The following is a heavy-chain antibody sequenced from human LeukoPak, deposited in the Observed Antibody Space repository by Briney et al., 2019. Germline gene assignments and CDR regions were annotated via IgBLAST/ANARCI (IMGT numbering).Heavy chain of an antibody. V-gene: IGHV4-34*01. CDR3: ARGLTGGYYFDAFDI. CDR2: INHSGST. Sequence: KTSGTLSLTCAVYGGSFSGYYWSWIRQPPGKGLEWIGEINHSGSTNYNPSLKSRVTISVDTSKNQFSLKLSSVTAADAAVYYCARGLTGGYYFDAFDIWGQGTMVTVSS. D-gene: IGHD3-22*01. CDR1: GGSFSGYY. J-gene: IGHJ3*02.